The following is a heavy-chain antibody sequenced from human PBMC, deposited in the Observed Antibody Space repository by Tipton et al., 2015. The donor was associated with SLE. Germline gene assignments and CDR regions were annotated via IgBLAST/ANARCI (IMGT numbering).Heavy chain of an antibody. J-gene: IGHJ6*03. D-gene: IGHD3-16*01. V-gene: IGHV4-31*03. CDR2: IYYSGST. CDR3: ARDGGGYYYMDV. Sequence: TLSLTCTVSGGSIRSGGYYWSWIRQHPGKGLEWIGCIYYSGSTYYNPSLKSRVTISVDTSKNQFSLKLSSVTAADTAVYYCARDGGGYYYMDVWGKGTTVTVSS. CDR1: GGSIRSGGYY.